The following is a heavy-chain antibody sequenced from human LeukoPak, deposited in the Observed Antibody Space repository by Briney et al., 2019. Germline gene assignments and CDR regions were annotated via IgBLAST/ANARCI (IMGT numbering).Heavy chain of an antibody. V-gene: IGHV4-59*01. CDR3: ARAAIAVAGVWFDP. Sequence: SETLSLTCTVSGGSISSYYWSWIRQPPGKGLEWIGYIYYSGSTNYNPSLKSRVTISVDTSKNQFSLKLSSVTAADTAVYYCARAAIAVAGVWFDPWGQGTLVTVSS. CDR2: IYYSGST. J-gene: IGHJ5*02. CDR1: GGSISSYY. D-gene: IGHD6-19*01.